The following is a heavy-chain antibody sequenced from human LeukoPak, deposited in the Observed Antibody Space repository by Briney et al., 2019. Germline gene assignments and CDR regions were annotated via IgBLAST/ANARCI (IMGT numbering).Heavy chain of an antibody. CDR1: GGSISSGGYY. D-gene: IGHD6-13*01. Sequence: KPSETLSLTCTVSGGSISSGGYYWSWIRQPPGKGLEWIGYIYHSGSTYYNPSLKSRVTISVDRSKNQFSLKLSSVTAADTAVYYCASGGAAAGTGWFDPWGQGTLVTVSS. V-gene: IGHV4-30-2*01. CDR3: ASGGAAAGTGWFDP. J-gene: IGHJ5*02. CDR2: IYHSGST.